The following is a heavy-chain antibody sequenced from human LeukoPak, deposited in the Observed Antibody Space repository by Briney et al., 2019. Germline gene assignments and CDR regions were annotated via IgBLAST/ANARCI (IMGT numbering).Heavy chain of an antibody. CDR2: ISSSSSYI. Sequence: GGSLRLSCAASGFTFSSYSMNWVRQAPGKGLEWVSSISSSSSYIYYADSVKGRFTISRDNAKNSLYLQMNSLRAEDTDVYYCARDLGMATIERFDYWGQGTLVTVSS. J-gene: IGHJ4*02. CDR1: GFTFSSYS. CDR3: ARDLGMATIERFDY. V-gene: IGHV3-21*01. D-gene: IGHD5-24*01.